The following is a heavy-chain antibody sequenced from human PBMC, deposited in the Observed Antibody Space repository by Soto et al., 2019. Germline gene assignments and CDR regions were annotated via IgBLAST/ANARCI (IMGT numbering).Heavy chain of an antibody. CDR3: ARGAPGD. CDR2: IDHSGST. Sequence: PSETLSLTCAVYGGSFSGYYWSWIRQPPGKGLEWIGEIDHSGSTNYNPSLESRVTMSVDPSKNQFSLEVTSVTAADTAIYYCARGAPGDWGQGSLVTVSS. V-gene: IGHV4-34*01. CDR1: GGSFSGYY. J-gene: IGHJ4*02. D-gene: IGHD7-27*01.